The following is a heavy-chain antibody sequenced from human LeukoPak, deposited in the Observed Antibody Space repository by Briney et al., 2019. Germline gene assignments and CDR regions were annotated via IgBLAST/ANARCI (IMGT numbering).Heavy chain of an antibody. Sequence: GGSLRLSCAASGFTFSSYAMSWVRQAPGKGLEWVSAISGSGGSTYYAGSVKGRFTISRDNSKNTLYLQMNSLRAEDTAVYYCAKGPNWGDHWYFDLWGRGTLVTVSS. CDR1: GFTFSSYA. V-gene: IGHV3-23*01. CDR3: AKGPNWGDHWYFDL. D-gene: IGHD7-27*01. CDR2: ISGSGGST. J-gene: IGHJ2*01.